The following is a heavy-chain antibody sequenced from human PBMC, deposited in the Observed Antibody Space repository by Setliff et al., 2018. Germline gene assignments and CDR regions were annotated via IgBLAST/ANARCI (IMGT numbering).Heavy chain of an antibody. J-gene: IGHJ3*01. V-gene: IGHV1-2*04. CDR3: ERSDHLVVDGFDV. Sequence: ASVKVSCKTSGYAFTDNYIHWVRQAPGQGLEWMGWINPKTGGTNLAQKFQGWVSMTRDTSITTAYMELSRLTSDDMAVYFCERSDHLVVDGFDVWGQGTMVTVS. D-gene: IGHD3-16*01. CDR1: GYAFTDNY. CDR2: INPKTGGT.